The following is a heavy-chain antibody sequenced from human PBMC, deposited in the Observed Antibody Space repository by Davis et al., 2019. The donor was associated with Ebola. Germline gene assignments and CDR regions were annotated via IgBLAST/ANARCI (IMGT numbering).Heavy chain of an antibody. CDR1: GFTFSGSA. CDR2: IRSKANTYAT. V-gene: IGHV3-73*01. CDR3: ARDPAPGGYCSGGSCFNWFDP. D-gene: IGHD2-15*01. Sequence: GGSLRLSCAASGFTFSGSAMHWVRQASGKGLEWVGRIRSKANTYATAYAASVKGRFTISRDDSKNTAYLQMNSLRAEDTAVYYCARDPAPGGYCSGGSCFNWFDPWGQGTLVTVSS. J-gene: IGHJ5*02.